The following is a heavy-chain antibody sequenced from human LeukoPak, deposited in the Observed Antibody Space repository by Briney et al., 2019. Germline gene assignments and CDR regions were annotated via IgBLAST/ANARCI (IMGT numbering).Heavy chain of an antibody. CDR1: GFTFSSYG. Sequence: PGRSLRLSCAASGFTFSSYGMHWVRQAPGKGLEWVAVISYDGSNKYYADSVKGRFTISRDNSKNTLYLQMNSLRAEDTAVYYCAKDHPGSGSLGLDYWGQGTLVTVSS. V-gene: IGHV3-30*18. J-gene: IGHJ4*02. CDR3: AKDHPGSGSLGLDY. D-gene: IGHD3-10*01. CDR2: ISYDGSNK.